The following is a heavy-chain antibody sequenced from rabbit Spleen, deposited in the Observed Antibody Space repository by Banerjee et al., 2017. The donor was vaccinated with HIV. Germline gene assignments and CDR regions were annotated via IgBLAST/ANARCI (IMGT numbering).Heavy chain of an antibody. Sequence: QEQLVESGGGLVQPGGSLKLSCKASGFDLNTYGLSWVRQAPGKGLEWIAYIDPVFGATYYAPWVNGRFTISSQNAQNTLYLQLNSLTAADTATYFCVRGASSSGHYIDGYFNLWGPGTLVTVS. CDR2: IDPVFGAT. J-gene: IGHJ4*01. CDR1: GFDLNTYG. CDR3: VRGASSSGHYIDGYFNL. D-gene: IGHD1-1*01. V-gene: IGHV1S47*01.